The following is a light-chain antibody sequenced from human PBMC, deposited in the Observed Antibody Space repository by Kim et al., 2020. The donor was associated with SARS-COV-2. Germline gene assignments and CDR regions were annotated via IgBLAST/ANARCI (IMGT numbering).Light chain of an antibody. CDR1: KLGDKY. CDR2: QDS. Sequence: VAQGQTDSITCSGDKLGDKYACWYQQKPGQSPVLVIYQDSKRPSGIPERFSGSNSGNTATLTISGTQAMDEADYYCQAWDSSTVVFGGGTQLTVL. V-gene: IGLV3-1*01. J-gene: IGLJ2*01. CDR3: QAWDSSTVV.